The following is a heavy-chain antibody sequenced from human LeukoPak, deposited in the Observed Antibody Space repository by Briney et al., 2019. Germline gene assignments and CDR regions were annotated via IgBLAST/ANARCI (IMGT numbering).Heavy chain of an antibody. CDR2: ISYDGSNK. CDR3: AKDGLLGPLDAFDI. Sequence: GGSLRLSCAASGFTFSSYAMHWVRQAPGKGLEWVAVISYDGSNKYYADSVKGRFTISRDNSKNTLYLQMNSLRAEDTAVYYCAKDGLLGPLDAFDIWGQGTMVTVSS. D-gene: IGHD1-26*01. J-gene: IGHJ3*02. CDR1: GFTFSSYA. V-gene: IGHV3-30-3*01.